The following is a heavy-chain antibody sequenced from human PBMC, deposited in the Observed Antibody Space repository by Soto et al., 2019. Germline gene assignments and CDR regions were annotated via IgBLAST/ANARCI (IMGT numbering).Heavy chain of an antibody. CDR2: INAGNGNT. D-gene: IGHD6-19*01. CDR1: WNTFTGYA. J-gene: IGHJ4*02. V-gene: IGHV1-3*01. Sequence: GASVKVSWQGFWNTFTGYAIDLGRPAPGQRLEWMGWINAGNGNTKYSQKFQGRVTITRDTSASTAYMDLSSLRTEDTAVYYCARAVAVPADFDYWGQGTLVTVSS. CDR3: ARAVAVPADFDY.